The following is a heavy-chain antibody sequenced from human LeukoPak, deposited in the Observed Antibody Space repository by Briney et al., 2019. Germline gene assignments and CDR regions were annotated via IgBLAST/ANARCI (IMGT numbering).Heavy chain of an antibody. V-gene: IGHV4-59*01. CDR1: GGSFSGYY. CDR2: IYYSGST. Sequence: KSSETLSLTCAVYGGSFSGYYWSWIRQPSGKGLEWIGYIYYSGSTNYNPSLKSRVTISVDTSKNQFSLKLSSVTAADTAVYYCARVVRGYHDYWGQGTLVTVSS. CDR3: ARVVRGYHDY. D-gene: IGHD4-23*01. J-gene: IGHJ4*02.